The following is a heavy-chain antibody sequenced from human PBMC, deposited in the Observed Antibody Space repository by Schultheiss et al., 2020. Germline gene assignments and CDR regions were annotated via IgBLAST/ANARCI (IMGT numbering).Heavy chain of an antibody. CDR2: ISYDGSNK. V-gene: IGHV3-30*03. Sequence: GGSLRLSCAASGFTFSSYGMHWVRQAPGKGLEWVAVISYDGSNKYYADSVKGRFTISRDNAKNSLWLQMNSLRAEDTALYYCARDVYYYGMDVWGQGTTVTVSS. CDR3: ARDVYYYGMDV. CDR1: GFTFSSYG. J-gene: IGHJ6*02.